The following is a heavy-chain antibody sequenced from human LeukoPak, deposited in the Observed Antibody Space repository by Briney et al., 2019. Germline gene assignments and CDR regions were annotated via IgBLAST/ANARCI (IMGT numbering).Heavy chain of an antibody. J-gene: IGHJ4*02. Sequence: SETLSLTCTVSGGSVSSGSYYWSWIRQPPGKGLEWIGYIYYSGSTNYNPSLKSRVTISVDTSKNQFSLKLSSVTAADTAVYYCARSQYYNSSGYYVFYFDYWGQGTLVTVSS. CDR1: GGSVSSGSYY. CDR3: ARSQYYNSSGYYVFYFDY. V-gene: IGHV4-61*01. CDR2: IYYSGST. D-gene: IGHD3-22*01.